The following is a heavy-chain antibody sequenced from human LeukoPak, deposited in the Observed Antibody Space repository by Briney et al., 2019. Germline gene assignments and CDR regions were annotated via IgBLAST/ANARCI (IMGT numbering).Heavy chain of an antibody. V-gene: IGHV1-18*01. J-gene: IGHJ4*02. CDR3: ARDRSQRIAAAGTLSDY. D-gene: IGHD6-13*01. CDR1: GYTFTSYG. Sequence: ASVKVSCKASGYTFTSYGISWVRQAPGQGLEWMGWISAYNGNTNYAQKLQGRVTMTTDTSTSTACMELRSLRSDDTAVYYCARDRSQRIAAAGTLSDYWGQGTLVTVSS. CDR2: ISAYNGNT.